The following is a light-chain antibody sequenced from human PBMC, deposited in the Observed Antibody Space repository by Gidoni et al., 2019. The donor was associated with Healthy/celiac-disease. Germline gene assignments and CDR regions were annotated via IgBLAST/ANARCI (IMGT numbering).Light chain of an antibody. J-gene: IGLJ2*01. CDR1: SLRSYY. V-gene: IGLV3-19*01. CDR3: NSRDSSGNHRV. Sequence: SSELTQDPAVSVALGQTVRITCQGDSLRSYYASWYQQKPDRFSGSSSGNTASLTITGAQAEDEADYYCNSRDSSGNHRVFGGGTKLTVL.